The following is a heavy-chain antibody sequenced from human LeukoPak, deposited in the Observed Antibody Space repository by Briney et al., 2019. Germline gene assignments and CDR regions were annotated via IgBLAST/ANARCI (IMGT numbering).Heavy chain of an antibody. Sequence: GESLKISCKGSGYSFTSYWIGWVRQIPGKGLEWMGIIYPGDSDTRYSPSFQGQVTISADKSISTAYLQWSSLKASDTAMYYCARWYSSSWFVNNWFDPWGQGTLVTVSS. CDR1: GYSFTSYW. D-gene: IGHD6-13*01. J-gene: IGHJ5*02. V-gene: IGHV5-51*01. CDR3: ARWYSSSWFVNNWFDP. CDR2: IYPGDSDT.